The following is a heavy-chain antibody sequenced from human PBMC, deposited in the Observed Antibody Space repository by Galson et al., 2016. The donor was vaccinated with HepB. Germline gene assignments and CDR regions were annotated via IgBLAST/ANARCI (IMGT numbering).Heavy chain of an antibody. J-gene: IGHJ4*02. V-gene: IGHV4-38-2*02. CDR2: MYHSGST. CDR1: GYSISSGYY. D-gene: IGHD3-22*01. Sequence: SETLSLTCTVSGYSISSGYYWGWMRQPPGKGLEWIGGMYHSGSTYYKSSLKSRVSIAIDRSKNQFSLRLSSVTAADTAMYYCVTETYYYDDLGWNWGQGTLVTVSS. CDR3: VTETYYYDDLGWN.